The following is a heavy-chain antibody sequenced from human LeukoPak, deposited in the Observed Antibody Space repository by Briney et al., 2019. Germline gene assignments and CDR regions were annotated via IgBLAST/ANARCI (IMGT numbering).Heavy chain of an antibody. CDR1: GGSISSGDYY. J-gene: IGHJ6*04. CDR2: IYYSGST. CDR3: ARDVEETYYYDMDV. V-gene: IGHV4-30-4*01. Sequence: SQTLSLTCTVSGGSISSGDYYWSWIRQPPGRGLEWIGYIYYSGSTYYNPSLKSRVTISVDTSKNQFSLKLSSVTAADTAVYYCARDVEETYYYDMDVWGKGTTVTVSS.